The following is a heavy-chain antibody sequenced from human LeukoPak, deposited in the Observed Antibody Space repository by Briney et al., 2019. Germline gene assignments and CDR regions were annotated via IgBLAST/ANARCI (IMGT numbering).Heavy chain of an antibody. CDR1: GFSFSDYD. V-gene: IGHV3-21*01. D-gene: IGHD3-16*01. CDR3: GRAFHPLRTSSAGDL. J-gene: IGHJ1*01. Sequence: GGSLRLSCSASGFSFSDYDMNWVRQAPGKGLEWVSAISGRSSHIYYGESVKGRFTISRDNAKNSLYLQMDSLGVEDTAVYYCGRAFHPLRTSSAGDLWGQGTLVIVSS. CDR2: ISGRSSHI.